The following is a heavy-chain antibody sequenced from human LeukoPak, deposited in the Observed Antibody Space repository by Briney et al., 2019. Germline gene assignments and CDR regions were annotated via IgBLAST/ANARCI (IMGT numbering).Heavy chain of an antibody. CDR2: IYYSGST. CDR1: GGSISSYY. CDR3: ARTGYSSGWDLYYYYYYYMDV. J-gene: IGHJ6*03. Sequence: SETLSLTCTVSGGSISSYYWSWIRQPPGKGLEWIGYIYYSGSTNYNPFLKSRVTISVDTSKNQFSLKLSSVTAADTAVYYCARTGYSSGWDLYYYYYYYMDVWGKGTTVTISS. D-gene: IGHD6-19*01. V-gene: IGHV4-59*01.